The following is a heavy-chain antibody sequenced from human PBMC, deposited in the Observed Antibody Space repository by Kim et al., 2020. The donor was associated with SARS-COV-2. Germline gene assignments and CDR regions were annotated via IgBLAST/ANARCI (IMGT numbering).Heavy chain of an antibody. J-gene: IGHJ4*02. CDR3: AREGSGYSPENY. Sequence: YYNASLKSRVSISVDTSKTQLSLRLSSVTAADTAVYYCAREGSGYSPENYWGQGTLVTVSS. D-gene: IGHD3-22*01. V-gene: IGHV4-31*02.